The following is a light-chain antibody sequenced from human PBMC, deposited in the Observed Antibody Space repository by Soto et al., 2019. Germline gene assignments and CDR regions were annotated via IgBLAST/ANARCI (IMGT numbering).Light chain of an antibody. V-gene: IGLV2-23*01. CDR2: EGS. J-gene: IGLJ2*01. CDR3: CSYAVSDTMI. Sequence: QSVLTQPASVSGSPGQSITISCTGTSSDVGTYNLVSWFQRHPGEAPKLMIYEGSRRPSGISNRFSGSKSGNTASLTISGLQAEDEADYYCCSYAVSDTMIFGGGTQLTVL. CDR1: SSDVGTYNL.